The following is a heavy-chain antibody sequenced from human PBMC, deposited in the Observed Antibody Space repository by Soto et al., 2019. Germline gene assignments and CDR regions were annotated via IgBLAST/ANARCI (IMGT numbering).Heavy chain of an antibody. CDR3: ARDVYSPRPRYFDL. V-gene: IGHV1-18*04. CDR1: GYSFTGYS. D-gene: IGHD6-13*01. Sequence: GASVKVSCKASGYSFTGYSMHWVRQAPGQGLEWMGWISAYNGNTNYAQKLQGRVTMTTDTSTSTAYMELRSLRSDDTAVYYCARDVYSPRPRYFDLWGRGTLVTVSS. J-gene: IGHJ2*01. CDR2: ISAYNGNT.